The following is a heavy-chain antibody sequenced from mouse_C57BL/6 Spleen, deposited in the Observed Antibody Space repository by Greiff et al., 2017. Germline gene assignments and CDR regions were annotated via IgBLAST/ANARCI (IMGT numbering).Heavy chain of an antibody. D-gene: IGHD1-1*01. V-gene: IGHV14-1*01. CDR2: IDPEDGDT. J-gene: IGHJ2*01. CDR1: GFNIKDYY. Sequence: VQLQQSGAELVRPGASVKLSCTASGFNIKDYYMHWVKQRPEQGLEWIGRIDPEDGDTEYAPKFQGKATMTADTSSNTAYLQLSSLTSEDTAVYYCTTSSSYYYGSSHYWGQGTTLTVSS. CDR3: TTSSSYYYGSSHY.